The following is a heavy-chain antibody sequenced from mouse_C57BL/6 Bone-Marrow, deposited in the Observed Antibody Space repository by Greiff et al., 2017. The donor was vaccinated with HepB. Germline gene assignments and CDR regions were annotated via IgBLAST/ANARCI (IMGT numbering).Heavy chain of an antibody. V-gene: IGHV3-6*01. CDR3: ARVGDGYLFAY. J-gene: IGHJ3*01. Sequence: EVQLQQSGPGLVKPSQSLSLTCSVTGYSITSGYYWNWIRQFPGNKLEWMGYISYDGSNNYNPSLKNRISITRDTSKNQFFLKLNSVTTEDTATYYCARVGDGYLFAYWGQGTLVTVSA. CDR2: ISYDGSN. CDR1: GYSITSGYY. D-gene: IGHD2-3*01.